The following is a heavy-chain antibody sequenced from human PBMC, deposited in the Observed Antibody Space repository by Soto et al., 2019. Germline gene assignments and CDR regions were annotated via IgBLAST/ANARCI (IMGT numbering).Heavy chain of an antibody. Sequence: SETLSLTCAVSGYSISSGYYWGWIRQPPGKGLEWIGSIYHSGSTYYNPSLKSRVTISVDTSKNQFSLKLSSVTAADTAVYYCARVLGYYGSGSYYNGILDYWGQGTLVTVSS. CDR2: IYHSGST. D-gene: IGHD3-10*01. V-gene: IGHV4-38-2*01. CDR3: ARVLGYYGSGSYYNGILDY. CDR1: GYSISSGYY. J-gene: IGHJ4*02.